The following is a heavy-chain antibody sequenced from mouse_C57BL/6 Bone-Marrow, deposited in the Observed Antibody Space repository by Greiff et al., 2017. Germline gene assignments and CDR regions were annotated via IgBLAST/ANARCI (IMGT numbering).Heavy chain of an antibody. D-gene: IGHD2-4*01. V-gene: IGHV1-63*01. CDR3: ARAEIYYDYDWYSDV. J-gene: IGHJ1*03. CDR1: GYTFTNYW. Sequence: VKLMESGAELVRPGTSVKMSCKASGYTFTNYWIGWAKQRPGHGLEWIGDIYPGGGYTNYNEKFKGKATLTADKSSSTAYMQFSSLTSEDSAIXYCARAEIYYDYDWYSDVWGTGTTVTVSS. CDR2: IYPGGGYT.